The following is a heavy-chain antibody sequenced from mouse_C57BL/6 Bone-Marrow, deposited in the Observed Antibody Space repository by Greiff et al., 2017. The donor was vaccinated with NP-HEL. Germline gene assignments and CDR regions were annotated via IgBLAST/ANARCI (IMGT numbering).Heavy chain of an antibody. V-gene: IGHV1-50*01. J-gene: IGHJ3*01. CDR1: GYTFTSYW. Sequence: VQLQQPGAELVKPGASVKLSCKASGYTFTSYWMQWVKQRPGQGLEWIGEIDPSDSYTNYNQKFKGKATLTVDTSSSTAYMQLSSLTSEDSAVYYCARRGGSGYDWFAYWGQGTLVTVSA. CDR3: ARRGGSGYDWFAY. CDR2: IDPSDSYT. D-gene: IGHD3-2*02.